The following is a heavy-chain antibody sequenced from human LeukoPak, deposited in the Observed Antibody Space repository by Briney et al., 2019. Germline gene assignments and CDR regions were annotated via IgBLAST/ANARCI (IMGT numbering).Heavy chain of an antibody. D-gene: IGHD6-13*01. CDR2: ISGSSSTI. CDR1: GYTFSSYS. Sequence: GGSLRLSCAASGYTFSSYSMNWVRQAPGKGLEWVSYISGSSSTIYYADSVKGRFTISRDNAKNSLYLQMNSLRAEDTAVYYCASSKGIAAADWGQGTLVTVSS. V-gene: IGHV3-48*01. J-gene: IGHJ4*02. CDR3: ASSKGIAAAD.